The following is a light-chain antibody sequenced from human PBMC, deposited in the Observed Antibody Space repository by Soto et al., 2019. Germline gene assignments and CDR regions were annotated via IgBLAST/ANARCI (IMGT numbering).Light chain of an antibody. Sequence: IVMTHSPDSIAVSLGERATINCNSSQSVLYSSNNKNYLAWYKQKPGQPPKVLIYWASTGATGVPARLSGSGSGTDFTLTISSMKSEDFTVYSCLQYHNLWAFGHGTKV. J-gene: IGKJ1*01. CDR3: LQYHNLWA. CDR2: WAS. V-gene: IGKV4-1*01. CDR1: QSVLYSSNNKNY.